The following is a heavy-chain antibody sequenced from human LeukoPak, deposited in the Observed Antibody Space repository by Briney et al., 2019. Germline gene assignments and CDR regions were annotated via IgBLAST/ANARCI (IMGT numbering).Heavy chain of an antibody. J-gene: IGHJ4*02. CDR1: GGSFSGYY. CDR2: INHSGST. Sequence: SETLSLTCAVYGGSFSGYYWSWIRRPPGKGLEWIGEINHSGSTNYNPSLKSRVTISVDTSKNHFSLNLRSVTAADTAVYYCARRSYNSPFRYWGQGTPVTVSS. CDR3: ARRSYNSPFRY. D-gene: IGHD5-24*01. V-gene: IGHV4-34*01.